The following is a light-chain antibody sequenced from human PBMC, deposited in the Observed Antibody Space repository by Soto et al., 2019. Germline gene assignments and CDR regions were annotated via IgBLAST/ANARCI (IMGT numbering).Light chain of an antibody. CDR3: SSYKNTNPVV. Sequence: QSALTQVASVSGSPGQSITISCTGTSSDVGGYDYVSWYQQHPGKAPKLMIYNVNYRPSGVSDRFSGSKSGDTASLTISGIQAEDEANYYCSSYKNTNPVVFGGGTKLTVL. J-gene: IGLJ2*01. V-gene: IGLV2-14*03. CDR1: SSDVGGYDY. CDR2: NVN.